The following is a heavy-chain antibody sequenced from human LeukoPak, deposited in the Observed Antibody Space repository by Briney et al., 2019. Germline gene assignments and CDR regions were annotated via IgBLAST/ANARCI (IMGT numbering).Heavy chain of an antibody. CDR1: GFTFSSYA. V-gene: IGHV3-23*01. J-gene: IGHJ6*02. CDR3: AKGTYCSGGSCHYYYGMDV. Sequence: GGSLRLSCAASGFTFSSYAMSWVRQAPGKGLEWVSAISGSGGSTYYADSVKGRFTISRDNSKNTLYLQMNSLRAEDTAVYYCAKGTYCSGGSCHYYYGMDVWGRGTTVTVSS. CDR2: ISGSGGST. D-gene: IGHD2-15*01.